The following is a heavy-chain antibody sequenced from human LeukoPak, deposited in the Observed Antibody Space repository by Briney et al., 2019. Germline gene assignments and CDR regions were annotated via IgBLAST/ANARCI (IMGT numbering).Heavy chain of an antibody. CDR2: IKQDGREE. CDR3: AGGTGWLIDY. CDR1: GLTFSSYW. J-gene: IGHJ4*02. V-gene: IGHV3-7*03. Sequence: GGSLRLSCAASGLTFSSYWMNWVRQAPGKGLEWVTIIKQDGREEHYVDSVKGRFTISRDNAKNSVYLQMNSLRAEDTAMYYCAGGTGWLIDYWGQGALVTVSS. D-gene: IGHD6-19*01.